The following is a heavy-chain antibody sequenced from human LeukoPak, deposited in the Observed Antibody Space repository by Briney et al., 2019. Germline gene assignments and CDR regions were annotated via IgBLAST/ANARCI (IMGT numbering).Heavy chain of an antibody. V-gene: IGHV4-34*01. Sequence: SETLSLTCAVYGGSFSGYYWSWIRQPPGKGLEWIGEINHSGSTNYNPSLKSRVTISVDTSKNQFSLKLGSVTAADAAVYYCARGLSSGYYNWFDPWGQGTLVTVSS. CDR2: INHSGST. J-gene: IGHJ5*02. CDR1: GGSFSGYY. D-gene: IGHD3-22*01. CDR3: ARGLSSGYYNWFDP.